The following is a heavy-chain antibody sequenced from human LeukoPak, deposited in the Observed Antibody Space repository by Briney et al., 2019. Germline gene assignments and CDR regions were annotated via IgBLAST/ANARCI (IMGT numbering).Heavy chain of an antibody. CDR2: ISGSGGST. CDR3: AKEGRKTGNIYGCEFDS. Sequence: GGSLRLSCAASGFTFSSYAMSWVRQAPGKGLEWVSAISGSGGSTYYADSVKGQFTISRDNSKNTVYLHMNNLRAEDTAVYYCAKEGRKTGNIYGCEFDSWGQGTLVTVSS. J-gene: IGHJ4*02. D-gene: IGHD5-18*01. V-gene: IGHV3-23*01. CDR1: GFTFSSYA.